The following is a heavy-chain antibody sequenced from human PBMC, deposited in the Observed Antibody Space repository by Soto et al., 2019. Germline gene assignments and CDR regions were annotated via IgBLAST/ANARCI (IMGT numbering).Heavy chain of an antibody. CDR3: AGDLIFTIKIGFDP. D-gene: IGHD3-3*01. CDR2: ISAYNGNT. V-gene: IGHV1-18*01. Sequence: GASVKVSCKASGYTFTSYGISWVRQAPGQGLEWMGWISAYNGNTNYAQKLQGRVTMTTDTSTSTAYMELRSLRSDDTAVYYCAGDLIFTIKIGFDPGGKGTLVTVSS. CDR1: GYTFTSYG. J-gene: IGHJ5*02.